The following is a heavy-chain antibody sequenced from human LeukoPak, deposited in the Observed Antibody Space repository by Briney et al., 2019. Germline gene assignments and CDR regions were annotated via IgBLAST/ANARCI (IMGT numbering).Heavy chain of an antibody. CDR1: GFSISSNY. Sequence: GGSLRLSCAASGFSISSNYISWVRQAPGKGLEWVSVIYSGGSTFFADTVKGRFTISRDNSKNTMYLQMNSLRAEDTPVYYCARGGIMISFGGVYVFDIWGQGTMVTVSS. J-gene: IGHJ3*02. V-gene: IGHV3-53*01. D-gene: IGHD3-16*01. CDR3: ARGGIMISFGGVYVFDI. CDR2: IYSGGST.